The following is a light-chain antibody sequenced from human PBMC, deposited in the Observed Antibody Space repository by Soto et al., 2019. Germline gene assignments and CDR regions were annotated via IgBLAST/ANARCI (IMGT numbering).Light chain of an antibody. Sequence: SSDVGGYDYVSWYQHHPGKPPKLLIYDVINRPSGVSDRFSGSKSGNTASLTISGLKTEDEGDYYCNSWTSGNALEAFGTGTRSPS. CDR1: SSDVGGYDY. V-gene: IGLV2-14*03. J-gene: IGLJ1*01. CDR2: DVI. CDR3: NSWTSGNALEA.